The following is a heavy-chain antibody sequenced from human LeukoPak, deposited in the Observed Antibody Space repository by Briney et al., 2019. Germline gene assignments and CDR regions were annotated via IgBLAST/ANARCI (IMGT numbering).Heavy chain of an antibody. CDR1: GGSISTYY. CDR3: ARDGSARYYFDY. V-gene: IGHV4-59*01. CDR2: IYYSGST. J-gene: IGHJ4*02. Sequence: SETLSLTCTVSGGSISTYYWNWIRQPPGNGLEWIGYIYYSGSTNYNPSLKSRVTISVDTSKNQFSLKLSSVTAADTAMYYCARDGSARYYFDYWGQGTLVTVSS.